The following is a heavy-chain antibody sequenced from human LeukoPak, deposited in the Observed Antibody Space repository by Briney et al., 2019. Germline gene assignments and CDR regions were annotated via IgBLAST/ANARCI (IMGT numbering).Heavy chain of an antibody. CDR3: VKDMNPGGADV. J-gene: IGHJ6*02. CDR1: GFTFSSYA. D-gene: IGHD3-10*01. CDR2: ISASGGNT. V-gene: IGHV3-23*01. Sequence: GGSLRLSCAASGFTFSSYAMSWVRQAPGKGLEWVSVISASGGNTYYADSVKGRFTISRDNSKNTLYLQMNSLRPEDTALYYCVKDMNPGGADVWGQGTTVTVSS.